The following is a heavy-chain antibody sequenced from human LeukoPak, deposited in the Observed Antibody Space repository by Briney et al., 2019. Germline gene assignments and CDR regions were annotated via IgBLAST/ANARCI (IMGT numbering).Heavy chain of an antibody. V-gene: IGHV3-21*01. J-gene: IGHJ4*02. Sequence: PGGSLRLSWAASGFTFSSYSMNWVRQAPGKGLEWVSSISSSSSYIYYADSVKGRFTISRDNAKNSLYLQMNSLRAEDTAVYYCAREVDDFWSGYYPLDYWGQGTLVTVSS. CDR3: AREVDDFWSGYYPLDY. CDR2: ISSSSSYI. CDR1: GFTFSSYS. D-gene: IGHD3-3*01.